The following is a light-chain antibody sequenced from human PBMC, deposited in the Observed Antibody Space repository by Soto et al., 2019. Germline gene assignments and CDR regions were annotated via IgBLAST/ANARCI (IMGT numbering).Light chain of an antibody. CDR1: QSVSNNY. V-gene: IGKV3-20*01. CDR3: QHYGSSGT. CDR2: GAS. J-gene: IGKJ1*01. Sequence: DIVLTQSQGTPSLSPGQRPTPSCKASQSVSNNYLAWYQQKPGHAPRLLIYGASNRATGIPDRFSGSGSGTDFTLTISRMQPEDFAVDDCQHYGSSGTFGQGTKVDI.